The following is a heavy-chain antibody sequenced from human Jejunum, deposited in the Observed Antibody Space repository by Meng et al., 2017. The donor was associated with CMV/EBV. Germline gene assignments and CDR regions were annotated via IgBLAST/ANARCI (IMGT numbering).Heavy chain of an antibody. CDR2: INSDSRYI. D-gene: IGHD4-11*01. J-gene: IGHJ4*02. CDR1: GFNFRGYS. V-gene: IGHV3-21*01. Sequence: CTASGFNFRGYSMNWVRQAPGKGLEWVSSINSDSRYIYYADSVKGRFTISRDSAKNSLYLQMESLRAEDTAVYYCARDNDFTNLYWGQGTLVTVSS. CDR3: ARDNDFTNLY.